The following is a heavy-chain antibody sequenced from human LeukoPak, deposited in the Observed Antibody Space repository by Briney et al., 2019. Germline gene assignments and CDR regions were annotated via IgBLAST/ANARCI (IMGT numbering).Heavy chain of an antibody. D-gene: IGHD5-24*01. CDR2: ISSSSSYI. CDR1: GFTFSSYS. CDR3: ARDRSEMVTIQYYYGMDV. Sequence: GGSLRLSCAASGFTFSSYSMNWVRQAPGKGLEWVSSISSSSSYIYYADSVKGRFTISRDNAKNSLYLQMNSLRAEDTAVYYCARDRSEMVTIQYYYGMDVWGQGTTVTVSS. V-gene: IGHV3-21*01. J-gene: IGHJ6*02.